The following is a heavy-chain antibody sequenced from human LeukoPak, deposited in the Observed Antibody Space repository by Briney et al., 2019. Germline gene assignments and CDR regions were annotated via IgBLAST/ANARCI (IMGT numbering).Heavy chain of an antibody. CDR2: ISGSGGTT. V-gene: IGHV3-23*01. J-gene: IGHJ4*02. CDR3: AKPKDSSSWSSFDN. CDR1: GFTFSSYE. Sequence: GGSLRLSCAASGFTFSSYEMNWVRQAPGKGLERVSGISGSGGTTYYADSVKGRFTVSRDNSKNTLFLQMNSLRAEDTAVYYCAKPKDSSSWSSFDNWGQGTLVTVSS. D-gene: IGHD6-13*01.